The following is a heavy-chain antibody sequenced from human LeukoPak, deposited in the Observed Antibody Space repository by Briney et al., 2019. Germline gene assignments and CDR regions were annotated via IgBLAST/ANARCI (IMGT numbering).Heavy chain of an antibody. CDR2: ISGSGGST. D-gene: IGHD6-19*01. CDR3: AKSQYSSGWYGLFDY. V-gene: IGHV3-23*01. J-gene: IGHJ4*02. CDR1: GLTFSSYA. Sequence: GGSLRLSCAASGLTFSSYAMSWVRQAPGKGLEWVSAISGSGGSTYYADSVKGRFTISRDNSKNTLYLQMNSLRAEDTAVYYCAKSQYSSGWYGLFDYWGQGTLVTVSS.